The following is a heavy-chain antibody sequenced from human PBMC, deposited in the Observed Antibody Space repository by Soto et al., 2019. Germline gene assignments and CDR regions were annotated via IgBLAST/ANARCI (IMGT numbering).Heavy chain of an antibody. CDR2: INPNSGAT. Sequence: ASVKVSCKASEYTFTGYYLHRVRQAPGQGLEWMGWINPNSGATTYAQKFQGRVTMTRVRAISTAYMELSRLRSDDTAQYDCWSHPTPPRLYSTWSGSIYYYGIGAWGHLXTVT. CDR3: WSHPTPPRLYSTWSGSIYYYGIGA. D-gene: IGHD6-6*01. J-gene: IGHJ6*02. V-gene: IGHV1-2*02. CDR1: EYTFTGYY.